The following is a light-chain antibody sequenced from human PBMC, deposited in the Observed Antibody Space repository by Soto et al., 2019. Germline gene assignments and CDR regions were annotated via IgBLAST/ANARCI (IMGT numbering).Light chain of an antibody. CDR2: DVS. CDR1: SSDVGGYNF. CDR3: NSYSSSATYV. J-gene: IGLJ1*01. V-gene: IGLV2-14*03. Sequence: QSALTQPASVSGSPGQSITISCTGTSSDVGGYNFVSWYQQYPGRAPKVMIYDVSNRPSGVSNRIYGSKSGNTATMTITGLQAEDEADYYCNSYSSSATYVFGTGTKVTVL.